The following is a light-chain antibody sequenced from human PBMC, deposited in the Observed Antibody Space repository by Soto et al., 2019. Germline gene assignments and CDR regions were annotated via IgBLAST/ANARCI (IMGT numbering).Light chain of an antibody. CDR2: AAS. CDR1: RDIVTS. Sequence: DIPMTQSPSSLSASVGDRVIITCRASRDIVTSLNWYQQHPGKGPKILIYAASTLQRGVQSRFSGSGSGTDFNLTISSLQPEDYATYYCQPSYSSRTFGQGTTVEIK. J-gene: IGKJ1*01. CDR3: QPSYSSRT. V-gene: IGKV1-39*01.